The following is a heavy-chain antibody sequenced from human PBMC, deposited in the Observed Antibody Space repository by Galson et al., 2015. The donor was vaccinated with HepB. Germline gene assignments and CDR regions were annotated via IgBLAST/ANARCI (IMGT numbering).Heavy chain of an antibody. CDR1: GYTFTGYY. D-gene: IGHD7-27*01. CDR3: APAGAGDAFDI. CDR2: INPNSGDT. Sequence: SCKASGYTFTGYYMHWVRQAPGEGLEWMGRINPNSGDTNYAQKFQGRVTMTRDTSISTAYMELSRLRSDDTAVYFCAPAGAGDAFDIWGQGTMVTVSS. J-gene: IGHJ3*02. V-gene: IGHV1-2*06.